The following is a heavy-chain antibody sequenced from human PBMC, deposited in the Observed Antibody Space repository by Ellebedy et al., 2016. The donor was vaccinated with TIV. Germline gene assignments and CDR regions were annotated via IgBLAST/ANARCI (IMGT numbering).Heavy chain of an antibody. V-gene: IGHV3-30*03. D-gene: IGHD2-15*01. CDR1: GITFSSYV. J-gene: IGHJ3*02. CDR3: VRERDLCSGSSCLGSAFDI. CDR2: ISYDGSIQ. Sequence: PGGSLRLSCAASGITFSSYVTHWVRQAPGKGLEWVAAISYDGSIQFYADSVKGRFTISRDNAKNTLYLQMNSLRAEDTAVYYCVRERDLCSGSSCLGSAFDIWGQGTMVTVSS.